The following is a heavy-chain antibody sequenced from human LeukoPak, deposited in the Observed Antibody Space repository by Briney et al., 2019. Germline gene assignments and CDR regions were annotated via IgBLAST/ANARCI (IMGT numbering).Heavy chain of an antibody. CDR1: GFTFSSYA. CDR2: ISNSGGST. V-gene: IGHV3-23*01. CDR3: AKGMSATSGYLELDY. J-gene: IGHJ4*02. Sequence: GGSLRLSCAASGFTFSSYAMTWVRQAPGKGLEWVSSISNSGGSTYYADSVKGRFTISRDNSKNTLYVQMNSLRVEDTAVYYCAKGMSATSGYLELDYWGQGTLVTVSS. D-gene: IGHD3-22*01.